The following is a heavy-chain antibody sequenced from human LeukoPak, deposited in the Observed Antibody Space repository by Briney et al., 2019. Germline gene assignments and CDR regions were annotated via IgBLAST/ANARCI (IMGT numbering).Heavy chain of an antibody. Sequence: SETLSLTCAVYGGSFSGYYWSWIRQPPGKGLEWIGEINHSGSTNYNPSLKSRVTISVDTSKNQFSLKLSSVTAADAAVYFCARDPTTVTKGLDIWGQGTMVTVSS. CDR1: GGSFSGYY. CDR3: ARDPTTVTKGLDI. CDR2: INHSGST. J-gene: IGHJ3*02. D-gene: IGHD4-17*01. V-gene: IGHV4-34*01.